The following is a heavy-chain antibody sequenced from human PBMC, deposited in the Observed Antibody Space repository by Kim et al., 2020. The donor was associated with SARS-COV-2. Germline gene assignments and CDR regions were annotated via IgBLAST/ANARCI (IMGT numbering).Heavy chain of an antibody. Sequence: GESLKISCKGSGYNFPSYWIGWVRQMPGKGLEWMGIIYPGDSDTRYSPSFQGQVTISADKSTTTAYLQWSSRKASDTAMYYCARSAGPYGCSFDYWGQGTLVTVSS. CDR2: IYPGDSDT. J-gene: IGHJ4*02. CDR3: ARSAGPYGCSFDY. CDR1: GYNFPSYW. D-gene: IGHD3-10*01. V-gene: IGHV5-51*01.